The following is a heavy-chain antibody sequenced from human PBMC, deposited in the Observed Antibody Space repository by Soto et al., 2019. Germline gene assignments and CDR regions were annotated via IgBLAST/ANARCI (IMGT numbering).Heavy chain of an antibody. CDR1: GFTFSSYG. D-gene: IGHD6-13*01. CDR2: ISYDGSNK. V-gene: IGHV3-30*18. Sequence: GSLRLSCAASGFTFSSYGMHWVRQAPGKGLEWVAVISYDGSNKYYADSVKGRFTISRDNSKNTLYLQMNGLRAEDTAVYYCAKLYSSSWFDAFDIWGQGTMVTVSS. J-gene: IGHJ3*02. CDR3: AKLYSSSWFDAFDI.